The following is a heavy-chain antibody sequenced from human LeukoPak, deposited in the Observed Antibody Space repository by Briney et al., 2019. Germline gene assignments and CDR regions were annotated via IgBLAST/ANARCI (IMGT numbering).Heavy chain of an antibody. CDR2: IYNSGST. CDR1: GGSISRGSYY. J-gene: IGHJ4*02. Sequence: SETLSLTCVVSGGSISRGSYYWNWIRQPAGRGLEWMGRIYNSGSTNYNPSLKSRVTISADMSRNQLSLQLTSVIAADTAMYYCARQTFGALYFDSWGQGALVIVSS. D-gene: IGHD3-10*01. V-gene: IGHV4-61*02. CDR3: ARQTFGALYFDS.